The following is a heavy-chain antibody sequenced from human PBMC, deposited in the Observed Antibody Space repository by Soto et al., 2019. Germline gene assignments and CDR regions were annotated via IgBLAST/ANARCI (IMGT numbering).Heavy chain of an antibody. Sequence: QITLKESGPTLVKPTQTLTLTCTFSGFSLSTSGVGVGWIRQSPGKALGWLALIYWDDDKRYSPSLRSRLTISKDTSKNHVVLTMTNMDPVDTATYHCIQSRCGGDCLQSYASHYYYGMDVWGQGTTVTVSS. D-gene: IGHD2-21*02. CDR2: IYWDDDK. J-gene: IGHJ6*02. CDR3: IQSRCGGDCLQSYASHYYYGMDV. V-gene: IGHV2-5*02. CDR1: GFSLSTSGVG.